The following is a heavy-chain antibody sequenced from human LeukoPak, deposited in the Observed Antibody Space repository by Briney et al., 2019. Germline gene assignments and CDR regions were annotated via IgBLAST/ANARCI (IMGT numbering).Heavy chain of an antibody. CDR2: IYYSGST. J-gene: IGHJ4*02. CDR1: GGSISSSSYY. D-gene: IGHD5-12*01. V-gene: IGHV4-39*07. Sequence: SETLSLTCTVSGGSISSSSYYWGWIRQPPGKGLEWIGSIYYSGSTYYNPSLKSRVTISVDTSKNQFSLKLSSVTAADTAVYYCARAADPRATIDYWGQGTLVTVSS. CDR3: ARAADPRATIDY.